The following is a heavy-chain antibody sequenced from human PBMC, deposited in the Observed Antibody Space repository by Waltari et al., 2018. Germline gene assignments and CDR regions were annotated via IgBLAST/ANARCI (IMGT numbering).Heavy chain of an antibody. D-gene: IGHD3-16*01. CDR3: ARALEPQGAHDYFDY. CDR2: IIPIFGTA. V-gene: IGHV1-69*01. Sequence: VQLVQSGAEVKKPASSVKVSCKASGGTFSSHAISWVRQAPGQGLEWMGGIIPIFGTANYAQKFQGRVTITADESTSTAYMELSSLRSEDTAVYYCARALEPQGAHDYFDYWGQGTLVTVSS. CDR1: GGTFSSHA. J-gene: IGHJ4*02.